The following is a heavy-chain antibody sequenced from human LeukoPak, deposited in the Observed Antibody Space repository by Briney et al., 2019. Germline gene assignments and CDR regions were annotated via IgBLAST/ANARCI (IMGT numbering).Heavy chain of an antibody. CDR3: AVWFGELLEYYMDV. J-gene: IGHJ6*03. Sequence: GASVKVSCKASGYTFTSYYMHWVRQAPGQGLEWMGIINPSGGSTSYAQKFQGRVTMTRDMSTSTVYMELSSLRSEDTAVYYCAVWFGELLEYYMDVRGKGTTVTVSS. D-gene: IGHD3-10*01. CDR2: INPSGGST. CDR1: GYTFTSYY. V-gene: IGHV1-46*01.